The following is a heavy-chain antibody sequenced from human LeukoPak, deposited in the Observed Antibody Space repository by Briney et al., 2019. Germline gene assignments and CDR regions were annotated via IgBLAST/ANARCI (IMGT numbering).Heavy chain of an antibody. Sequence: PSQTLSLTCTVSGGSISSGSYYWSWIRQPAGKGLEWIGRIYTSGSTNYNPSLKSRVTISVDTSKNQFSLKLSSVTAADTAVYYCAREDFWSGYYSFFDYWGQGTLVTVSS. V-gene: IGHV4-61*02. J-gene: IGHJ4*02. CDR1: GGSISSGSYY. D-gene: IGHD3-3*01. CDR3: AREDFWSGYYSFFDY. CDR2: IYTSGST.